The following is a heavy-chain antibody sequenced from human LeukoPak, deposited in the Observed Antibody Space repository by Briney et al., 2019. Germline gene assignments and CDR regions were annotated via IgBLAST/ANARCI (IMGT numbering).Heavy chain of an antibody. V-gene: IGHV4-34*01. D-gene: IGHD3-22*01. J-gene: IGHJ4*02. Sequence: PSETLSLTCAVYGGSFSGYYWRLIRQPPGKGLEWIGEINHSGSTNYNPSLKSRVTISVDTSKNQFSLKLSSVTAADTAVYYCASRYYYDSSGYYTILFDYFDYWGQGTLVTVSS. CDR1: GGSFSGYY. CDR2: INHSGST. CDR3: ASRYYYDSSGYYTILFDYFDY.